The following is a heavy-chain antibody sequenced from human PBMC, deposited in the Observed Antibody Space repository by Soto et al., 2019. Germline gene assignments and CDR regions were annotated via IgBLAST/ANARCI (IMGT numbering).Heavy chain of an antibody. CDR2: IYYSGST. Sequence: SETLSLTCTVSGGSISSYYWSWIRQPPGKGLEWIGYIYYSGSTNYNPSLKSRVTISVVTSKNQFSLKLSSVTAAYTAVYYCARHRVSITKYYFDYWGQGTLVTVSS. CDR1: GGSISSYY. CDR3: ARHRVSITKYYFDY. V-gene: IGHV4-59*08. D-gene: IGHD6-6*01. J-gene: IGHJ4*02.